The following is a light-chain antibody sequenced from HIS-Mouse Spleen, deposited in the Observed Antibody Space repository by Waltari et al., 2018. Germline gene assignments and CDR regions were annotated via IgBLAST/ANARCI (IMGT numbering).Light chain of an antibody. V-gene: IGLV2-23*01. CDR2: EGS. CDR1: RSDVGSYNL. Sequence: QSALTQPASVSGSPGQSITISCPGTRSDVGSYNLVSWYQQHPGKAPKLMIYEGSKRPSGVSNRFSGSKSGNTASLTISGLQAEDEADYYCCSYAGSSPYVVFGGGTKLTVL. J-gene: IGLJ2*01. CDR3: CSYAGSSPYVV.